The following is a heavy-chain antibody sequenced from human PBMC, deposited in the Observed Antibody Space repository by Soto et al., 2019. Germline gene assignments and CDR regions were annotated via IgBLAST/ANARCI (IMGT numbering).Heavy chain of an antibody. Sequence: PGGSLRLSCAASGFTFSSYGMHWVRQAPGKGLEWVAVIWYDGSNKYYADSVKGRFTISRDNSKNTLYLQMNSLRAEDTAVYYCARGKWYSSSYGMDVWGQGTTVTVSS. CDR3: ARGKWYSSSYGMDV. CDR1: GFTFSSYG. D-gene: IGHD6-6*01. CDR2: IWYDGSNK. J-gene: IGHJ6*02. V-gene: IGHV3-33*01.